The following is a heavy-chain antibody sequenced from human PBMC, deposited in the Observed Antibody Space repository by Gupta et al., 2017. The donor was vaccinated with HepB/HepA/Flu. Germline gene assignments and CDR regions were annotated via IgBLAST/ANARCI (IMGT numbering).Heavy chain of an antibody. CDR2: INPNSGGT. Sequence: QVQLLQSGAEVKKPGASVKVSCKASGSTLTGYHMYWVRQAPGQGPEWMGWINPNSGGTKYAQNFQCRVTMTRDTSMNTAYMELSSLTSDDTAVYYCARGPQFDYYYYYYMDVWGKGTTVTVSS. CDR1: GSTLTGYH. CDR3: ARGPQFDYYYYYYMDV. V-gene: IGHV1-2*02. J-gene: IGHJ6*03.